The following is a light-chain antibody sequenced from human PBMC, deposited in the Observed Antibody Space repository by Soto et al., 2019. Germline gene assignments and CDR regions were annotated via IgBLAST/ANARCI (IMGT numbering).Light chain of an antibody. V-gene: IGKV3-20*01. J-gene: IGKJ1*01. CDR1: QSVSSSY. Sequence: EIVLTQSPGTLSLSPGERATLSCRASQSVSSSYLAWYQQKPGEAPRLIIYGASSRATGIPDRFSGSGSGTDFTIKIMRLEPEDFAVYYCQQYGSPPSTFGQGTKVEI. CDR2: GAS. CDR3: QQYGSPPST.